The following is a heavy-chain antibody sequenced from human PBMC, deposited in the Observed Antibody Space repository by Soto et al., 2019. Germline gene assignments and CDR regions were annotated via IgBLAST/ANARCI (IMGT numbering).Heavy chain of an antibody. Sequence: EVQLVESGGGLVQPGGSLKLSCAASGFTFSDSFVHWVRQGSGRGLEWVARIASKTYNYATAYGESVRGRFIISRDDSANTAYLQMNSLQIDDTAVYFCLGRAPSQAAHFGHWGQGTLVTVSS. J-gene: IGHJ4*02. CDR3: LGRAPSQAAHFGH. D-gene: IGHD6-25*01. CDR2: IASKTYNYAT. CDR1: GFTFSDSF. V-gene: IGHV3-73*01.